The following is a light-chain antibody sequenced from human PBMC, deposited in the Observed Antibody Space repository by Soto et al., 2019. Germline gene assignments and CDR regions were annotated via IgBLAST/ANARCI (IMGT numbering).Light chain of an antibody. CDR1: QTITSN. Sequence: EVVMTQSPATLSVSPGNTVTLSCRANQTITSNLAWYQQKPGQAPRLLIYGASTRATGIPGRFSGSGFGTEFTLTISGLQPEDFAVYYCQQYNDWPPITFGQGTRLEI. CDR3: QQYNDWPPIT. CDR2: GAS. V-gene: IGKV3-15*01. J-gene: IGKJ5*01.